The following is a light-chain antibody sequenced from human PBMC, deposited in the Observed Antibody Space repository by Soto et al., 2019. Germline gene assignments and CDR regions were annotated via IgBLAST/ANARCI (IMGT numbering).Light chain of an antibody. V-gene: IGKV1-5*03. CDR1: QSISSW. CDR2: KAS. CDR3: QQYNSYCT. J-gene: IGKJ1*01. Sequence: DIQMTQSPSTLSASVGDRVTITCRASQSISSWLAWYQQKAGKAPKLLIYKASSLESGGPSRFSGSGSGTEFTLTISSLQSDDFATYYWQQYNSYCTFGQGTKVEIK.